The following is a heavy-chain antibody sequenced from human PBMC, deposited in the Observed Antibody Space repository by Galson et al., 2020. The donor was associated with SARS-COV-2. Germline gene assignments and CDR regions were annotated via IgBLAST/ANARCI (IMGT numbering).Heavy chain of an antibody. CDR2: ISSSGSTI. D-gene: IGHD3-3*01. V-gene: IGHV3-11*01. CDR3: ARDSVTIFGVVDYYYYGMDV. CDR1: GFTFSDYY. J-gene: IGHJ6*02. Sequence: GESLKISCAASGFTFSDYYMSWIRQAPGKGLEWVSYISSSGSTIYYADSVKGRFTISRDNAKNSLYLQMNSLRAEDTAVYYCARDSVTIFGVVDYYYYGMDVWGQGTTVTVSS.